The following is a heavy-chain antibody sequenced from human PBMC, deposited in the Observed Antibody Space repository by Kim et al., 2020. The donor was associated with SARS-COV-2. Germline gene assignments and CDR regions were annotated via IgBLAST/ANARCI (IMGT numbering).Heavy chain of an antibody. CDR2: IYYSGST. J-gene: IGHJ2*01. V-gene: IGHV4-39*07. CDR1: GGSISSSSYY. Sequence: SETLSLTCTVSGGSISSSSYYWGWIRQPPGKGLEWIGSIYYSGSTYYNPSLKSRVTISVDTSKNQFSLKLSSVTAADTAVYYCARDFDRSSGYFDLWGRGTLVTVSS. CDR3: ARDFDRSSGYFDL. D-gene: IGHD6-13*01.